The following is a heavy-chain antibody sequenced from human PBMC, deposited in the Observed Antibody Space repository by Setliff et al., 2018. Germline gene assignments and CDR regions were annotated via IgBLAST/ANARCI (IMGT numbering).Heavy chain of an antibody. CDR3: AREVGTSTSSDAFDV. V-gene: IGHV4-30-4*08. J-gene: IGHJ3*01. CDR2: IYHSGSA. CDR1: GDSISSGDYF. D-gene: IGHD1-26*01. Sequence: SETLSLTCTVSGDSISSGDYFWSWIRQPPGKGLEWIAYIYHSGSAYYNPSLKSRVTMSVDTSKKQFSLHLTSVTAADTAVYYCAREVGTSTSSDAFDVWGQGMMVTVSS.